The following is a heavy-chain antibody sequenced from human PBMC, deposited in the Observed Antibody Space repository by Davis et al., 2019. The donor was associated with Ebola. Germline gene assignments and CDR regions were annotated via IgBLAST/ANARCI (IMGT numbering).Heavy chain of an antibody. Sequence: AASVKVSCKASGYTFTNYYMHWVRQAPGQGLEWMGRIIPILGIANYAQKFQGRVTITADKSTSTAYMELSSLRSEDTAVYYCARDPGTTGDYWGQGTLVTVSS. D-gene: IGHD1-1*01. J-gene: IGHJ4*02. CDR1: GYTFTNYY. V-gene: IGHV1-69*04. CDR2: IIPILGIA. CDR3: ARDPGTTGDY.